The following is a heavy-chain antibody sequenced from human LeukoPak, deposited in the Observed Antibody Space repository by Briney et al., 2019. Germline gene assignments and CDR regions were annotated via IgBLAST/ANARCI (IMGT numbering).Heavy chain of an antibody. CDR2: IKQDGSEK. CDR1: GFTFSSFW. D-gene: IGHD1-20*01. Sequence: GGSLRLSCAASGFTFSSFWMSWVRQAPGKGREWVASIKQDGSEKKYVDSVEGRFTISRDNARNSLHLQMYSLRADGTAVYYCARDRISGTDYWGQGTRVAVSS. V-gene: IGHV3-7*01. J-gene: IGHJ4*02. CDR3: ARDRISGTDY.